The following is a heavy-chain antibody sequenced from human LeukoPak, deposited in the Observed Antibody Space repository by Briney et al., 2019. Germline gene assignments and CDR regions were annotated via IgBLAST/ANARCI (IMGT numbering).Heavy chain of an antibody. CDR1: GFTFSSYA. Sequence: PGRSLRLSCAASGFTFSSYAMHWVRQAPGKGLEWVAVISYDGSNKYYADSVKGRFTISRDNSKNTLYLQMNSLRVEDTAVYYCASDREDTANLHYFGYWGQGTLVTVSS. CDR3: ASDREDTANLHYFGY. V-gene: IGHV3-30-3*01. J-gene: IGHJ4*02. CDR2: ISYDGSNK. D-gene: IGHD5-18*01.